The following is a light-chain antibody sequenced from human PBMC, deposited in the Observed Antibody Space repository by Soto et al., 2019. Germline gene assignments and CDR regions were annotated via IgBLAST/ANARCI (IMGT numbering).Light chain of an antibody. CDR1: SSDVGYYNY. V-gene: IGLV2-8*01. CDR2: EVS. Sequence: QSALTQPPSASGSPGQSVTISCTGTSSDVGYYNYVSWYQQHPGKAPKLMIYEVSKRPSGVPDRFSGSKSGNTASLTVSGLQAEDEADYYFSSYAGSNNLVFGGGTKLTVL. J-gene: IGLJ2*01. CDR3: SSYAGSNNLV.